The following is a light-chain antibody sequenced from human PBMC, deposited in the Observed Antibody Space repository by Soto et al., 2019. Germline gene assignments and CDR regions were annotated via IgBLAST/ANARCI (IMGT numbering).Light chain of an antibody. CDR2: GAS. V-gene: IGKV3-15*01. CDR1: QSVSSK. CDR3: QQYGSSPWT. Sequence: EIVMTQSPATLSVSPGERATLSCRASQSVSSKLAGYQQKPGQAPRLLIYGASTRATGIPARFSGRGSGTDFTLTIRRLEPEDFAVYYCQQYGSSPWTFGQGNKGAIK. J-gene: IGKJ1*01.